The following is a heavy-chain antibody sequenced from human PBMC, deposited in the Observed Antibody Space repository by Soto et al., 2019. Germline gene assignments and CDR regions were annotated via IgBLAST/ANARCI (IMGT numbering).Heavy chain of an antibody. CDR3: ARDLLAEADYYYYGMDV. D-gene: IGHD6-13*01. J-gene: IGHJ6*02. Sequence: PGGSLRLSCAASGFTFSSYAMHWVRQAPGKGLEWVAVISYDGSNKYYADSVKGRFTISRDNSKNTLYLQMNSLRAEDTAVYYCARDLLAEADYYYYGMDVWGQGTTVTVSS. V-gene: IGHV3-30-3*01. CDR2: ISYDGSNK. CDR1: GFTFSSYA.